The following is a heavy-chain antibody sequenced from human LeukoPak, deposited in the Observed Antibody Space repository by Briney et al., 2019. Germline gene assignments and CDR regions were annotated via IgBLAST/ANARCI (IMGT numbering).Heavy chain of an antibody. CDR3: ARGGAHGMDV. CDR1: GFTFSDYY. D-gene: IGHD1-26*01. CDR2: ISGVADVI. V-gene: IGHV3-11*01. J-gene: IGHJ6*02. Sequence: GGSLRPSCAASGFTFSDYYMTWIRQVPGKGLEWVSYISGVADVINYADSVKGRFTISRDNAKRSVYLQMNSLRAEDTALYYCARGGAHGMDVWGQGTTVTVSS.